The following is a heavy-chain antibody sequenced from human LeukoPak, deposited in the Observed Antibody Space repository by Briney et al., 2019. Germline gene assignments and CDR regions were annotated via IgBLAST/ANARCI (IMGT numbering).Heavy chain of an antibody. CDR1: DGLFSGYY. V-gene: IGHV4-34*01. CDR3: ARVPDCSTTSCYTLGWLDP. J-gene: IGHJ5*02. CDR2: VNHSGTT. Sequence: SETLSLTCAVYDGLFSGYYWSWIRQPPGMGLEWIGEVNHSGTTNYNPSLKSRVTMSVDTSKSQFSLKLTSVTAADTAVYYCARVPDCSTTSCYTLGWLDPWGQGTLVTVSS. D-gene: IGHD2-2*02.